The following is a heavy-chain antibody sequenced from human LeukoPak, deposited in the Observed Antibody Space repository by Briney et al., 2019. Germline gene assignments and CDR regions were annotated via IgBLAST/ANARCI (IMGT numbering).Heavy chain of an antibody. J-gene: IGHJ4*02. CDR3: AKDISRGLAYYFDY. V-gene: IGHV3-9*01. D-gene: IGHD2/OR15-2a*01. CDR1: GFTFDDYA. CDR2: ISWNSGSI. Sequence: GRSLRLSCAASGFTFDDYAMLWVRQAPGKGLEWVSGISWNSGSIGYADSVKGRFTISRDNAKNSLYLQMNSLRAEDTALYYCAKDISRGLAYYFDYWGQGTLVTVSS.